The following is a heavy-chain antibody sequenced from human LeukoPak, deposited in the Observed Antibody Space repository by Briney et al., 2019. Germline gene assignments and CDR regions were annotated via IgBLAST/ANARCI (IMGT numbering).Heavy chain of an antibody. Sequence: PSETLSLTCGVSGGSFSSHYWTWIRQPPGKGLEWIGEINPRGSTNYNPSLESRVTVSADTSRNQLSLSLTSVTAADSAVYFCARGLRQVSAWSWGPKEKSYQYMDVWGTGTTVIVSS. D-gene: IGHD6-19*01. V-gene: IGHV4-34*01. J-gene: IGHJ6*04. CDR3: ARGLRQVSAWSWGPKEKSYQYMDV. CDR1: GGSFSSHY. CDR2: INPRGST.